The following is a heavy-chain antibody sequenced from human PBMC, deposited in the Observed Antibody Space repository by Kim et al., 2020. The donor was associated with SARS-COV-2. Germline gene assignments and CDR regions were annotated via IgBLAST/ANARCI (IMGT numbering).Heavy chain of an antibody. Sequence: SETLSLTCAVYGGSFSGYYWSWIRQPPGKGLEWIGEINHSGSTNYNPSLKSRVTISVDTSKNQFSLKLSSVTAADTAVYYCARGTGIAVAGTGGLWYYYYGMDVRGQGTTVTVSS. CDR1: GGSFSGYY. CDR2: INHSGST. V-gene: IGHV4-34*01. CDR3: ARGTGIAVAGTGGLWYYYYGMDV. J-gene: IGHJ6*02. D-gene: IGHD6-19*01.